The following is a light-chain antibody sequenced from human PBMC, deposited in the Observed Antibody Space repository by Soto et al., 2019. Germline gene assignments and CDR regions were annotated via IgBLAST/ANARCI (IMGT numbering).Light chain of an antibody. CDR2: EVS. CDR1: SSDVGSYNL. V-gene: IGLV2-23*02. CDR3: CSYAGSSTFDPWV. Sequence: QSALTQPASVSGSPGQSITISCTGTSSDVGSYNLVSWYQQHPGKAPKLMIYEVSKRPSGVSNRFSGSKSGNTASLTISGLQAEDEADYYCCSYAGSSTFDPWVFGGGTQLTVL. J-gene: IGLJ3*02.